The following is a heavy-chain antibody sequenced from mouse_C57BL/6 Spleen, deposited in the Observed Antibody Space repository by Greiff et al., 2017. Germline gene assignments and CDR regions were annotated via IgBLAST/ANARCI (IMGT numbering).Heavy chain of an antibody. CDR3: TTFYYGSDYYAMDY. CDR2: IDPEDGDT. CDR1: GFNIKDYY. V-gene: IGHV14-1*01. J-gene: IGHJ4*01. Sequence: EVQLQQSGAELVRPGASVKLSCTASGFNIKDYYMHWVKQRPEQGLEWIGRIDPEDGDTEYAPKFQGKATMTADTSSNPAYLQLSSLTSEDTAVYYCTTFYYGSDYYAMDYWGQGTSVTVSS. D-gene: IGHD1-1*01.